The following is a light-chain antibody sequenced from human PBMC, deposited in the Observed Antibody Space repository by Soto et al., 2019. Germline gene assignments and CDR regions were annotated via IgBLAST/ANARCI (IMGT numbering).Light chain of an antibody. Sequence: DIQMTQSPSTLSASVGDRVTITCRASQSISSWLAWYQQKPGKAPKLLIYDASSLESGVPSRFSGSGSGTEFTLTISSLQHDDFATYYCHQYNSYTLTFGGGTKVEIK. V-gene: IGKV1-5*01. CDR2: DAS. CDR1: QSISSW. J-gene: IGKJ4*01. CDR3: HQYNSYTLT.